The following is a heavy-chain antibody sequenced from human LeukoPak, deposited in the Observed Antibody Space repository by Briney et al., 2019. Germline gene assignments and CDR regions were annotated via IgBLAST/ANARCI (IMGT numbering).Heavy chain of an antibody. J-gene: IGHJ4*02. Sequence: ASVKVSCKASGYTFTSYGISWVRQAPGQGLEWMGWISAYNGNTNYAQKLQGRVTMTTDTSTSTAYMELRSLRSDDTAVYYCARACARFGKQQLVQSCYFDYWGQGTLVTVSS. CDR3: ARACARFGKQQLVQSCYFDY. V-gene: IGHV1-18*01. D-gene: IGHD6-13*01. CDR1: GYTFTSYG. CDR2: ISAYNGNT.